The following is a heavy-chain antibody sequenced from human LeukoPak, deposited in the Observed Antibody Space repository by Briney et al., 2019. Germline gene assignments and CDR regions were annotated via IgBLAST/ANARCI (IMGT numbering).Heavy chain of an antibody. V-gene: IGHV3-21*01. CDR1: GFTFSSYA. CDR2: ISSSSSYI. D-gene: IGHD3-22*01. CDR3: ARDGTGNYYDSSGYYS. Sequence: GGSLRLSCAASGFTFSSYAMNWVRQAPGKGLEWVSSISSSSSYIYYADSVKGRFTISRDNAKNSLYLQMNSLRAEDTAVYYCARDGTGNYYDSSGYYSWGQGTLVTVSS. J-gene: IGHJ4*02.